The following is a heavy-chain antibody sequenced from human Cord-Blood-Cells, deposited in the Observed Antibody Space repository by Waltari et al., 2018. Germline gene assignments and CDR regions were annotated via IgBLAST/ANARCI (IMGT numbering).Heavy chain of an antibody. CDR3: ARVLGIAVAGTEGYFDY. V-gene: IGHV1-69*01. Sequence: QVQLVQSGAEVKKPGSSVKVSCKASGGTFSSYAISWVRQAPGQGREWMGGSIPIFGTANYAQKFQGRVTITADESTSTAYMELSSLRSEDTAVYYCARVLGIAVAGTEGYFDYWGQGTLVTVSS. J-gene: IGHJ4*02. CDR1: GGTFSSYA. D-gene: IGHD6-19*01. CDR2: SIPIFGTA.